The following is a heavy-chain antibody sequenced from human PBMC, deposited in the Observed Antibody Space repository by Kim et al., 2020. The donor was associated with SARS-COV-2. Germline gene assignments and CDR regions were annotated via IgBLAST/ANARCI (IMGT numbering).Heavy chain of an antibody. V-gene: IGHV1-3*01. Sequence: ASVKVSCKASGYTFTSYAMHWVRQAPGQRLEWMGWINAGNGNTKYSQKFQGRVTITRDTSASTAYMELSSLRSEDTAVYYFAREYSGYEHYFDYWGQGTLVTVSS. J-gene: IGHJ4*02. D-gene: IGHD5-12*01. CDR1: GYTFTSYA. CDR2: INAGNGNT. CDR3: AREYSGYEHYFDY.